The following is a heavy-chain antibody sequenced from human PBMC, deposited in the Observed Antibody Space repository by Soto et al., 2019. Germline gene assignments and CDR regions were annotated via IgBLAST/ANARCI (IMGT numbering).Heavy chain of an antibody. V-gene: IGHV4-30-4*01. CDR2: IYYSGST. CDR3: ARSPYGDGYNLDFDY. CDR1: GGSISSGDYY. J-gene: IGHJ4*02. D-gene: IGHD5-12*01. Sequence: TLSLTCTVSGGSISSGDYYWSWIRQPPGKGLEWIGYIYYSGSTYYNPSLKSRVTISVDTSKNQFSLKLSSVTAADTAVYYCARSPYGDGYNLDFDYWGQGTLVTAPQ.